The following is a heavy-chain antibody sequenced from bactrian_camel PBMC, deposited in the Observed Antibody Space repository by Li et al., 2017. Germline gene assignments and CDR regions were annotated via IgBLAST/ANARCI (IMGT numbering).Heavy chain of an antibody. CDR2: ITTENTT. Sequence: LVESGGGSVQVGGSLNVSCVASGISTISNCGMHWYRQVSGKGRELVSQITTENTTRYGDSVKGRFTISRDNDKNTLYLRLNVLKTEDTAMYYCVGGPDGGSWYGTGPWGQGTQVTVS. CDR3: VGGPDGGSWYGTGP. CDR1: GISTISNCG. D-gene: IGHD6*01. J-gene: IGHJ6*01. V-gene: IGHV3S53*01.